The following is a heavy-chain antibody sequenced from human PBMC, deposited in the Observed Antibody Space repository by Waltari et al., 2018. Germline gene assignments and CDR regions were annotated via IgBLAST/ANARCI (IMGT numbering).Heavy chain of an antibody. CDR1: GGSISSGGYY. CDR3: ARRGAYFFDY. J-gene: IGHJ4*02. D-gene: IGHD3-16*01. CDR2: IYYTGET. V-gene: IGHV4-31*03. Sequence: QVQMQESGPGLVKPSQTLSLTCTVSGGSISSGGYYWSWIRQHPGKGIEWIGYIYYTGETYYNPSLTSRVAISIDTSKSQFSLDLGTVTAADTAVYYCARRGAYFFDYWGRGTLVTVSS.